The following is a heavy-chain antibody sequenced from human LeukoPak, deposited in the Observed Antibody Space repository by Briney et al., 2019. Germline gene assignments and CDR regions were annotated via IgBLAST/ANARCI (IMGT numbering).Heavy chain of an antibody. CDR1: GGSISSGGYY. CDR3: ARGSYYYDSSGYSAVAPNYYYYYMDV. V-gene: IGHV4-30-2*01. D-gene: IGHD3-22*01. J-gene: IGHJ6*03. Sequence: SETLSLTCTVSGGSISSGGYYWSWIPQPPGKGLEWIGYIYHSGSTYYNPSLKSRVTISVDRSKNQFSLKLSSVTAADTAVYYCARGSYYYDSSGYSAVAPNYYYYYMDVWGKGTTVTVSS. CDR2: IYHSGST.